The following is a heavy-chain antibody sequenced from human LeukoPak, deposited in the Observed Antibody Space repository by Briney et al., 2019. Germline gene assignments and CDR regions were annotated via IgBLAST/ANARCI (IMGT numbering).Heavy chain of an antibody. CDR1: GFTFSSYG. J-gene: IGHJ4*02. CDR2: ISYDGRNK. V-gene: IGHV3-30*18. D-gene: IGHD6-19*01. CDR3: AKGSGQWLVLDYFDY. Sequence: GGSLRLSCAASGFTFSSYGMHWVRQAPGKGLEWVAVISYDGRNKYYADSVKGRFTISRDNSKNTMYMQMNSLRAEVTAVYYCAKGSGQWLVLDYFDYWGQGTLVTVSS.